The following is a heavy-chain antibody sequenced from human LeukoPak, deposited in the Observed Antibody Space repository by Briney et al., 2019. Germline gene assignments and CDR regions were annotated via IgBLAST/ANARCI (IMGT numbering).Heavy chain of an antibody. D-gene: IGHD3-3*01. CDR2: IIPIFGTA. CDR1: GGTFSSYA. V-gene: IGHV1-69*05. CDR3: ARVRFLEWPDFDY. J-gene: IGHJ4*02. Sequence: SVKVSCKASGGTFSSYAISWVRQAPGQGLEWMGGIIPIFGTANYAQKLQGRVTMTTDTSTSTAYMELRSLRSDDTAVYYCARVRFLEWPDFDYWGQGTLVTVSS.